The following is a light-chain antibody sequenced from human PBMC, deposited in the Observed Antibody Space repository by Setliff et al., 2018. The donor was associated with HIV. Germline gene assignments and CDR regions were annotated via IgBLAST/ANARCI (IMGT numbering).Light chain of an antibody. J-gene: IGLJ3*02. V-gene: IGLV2-18*02. CDR3: CSYTTRSTWV. CDR1: NSDIGTYNF. CDR2: EVT. Sequence: QSVLTQPPSVSGSPGQSVAISCTGANSDIGTYNFVSWYQQAPGTAPKLIIYEVTNLPSGVPDRFSGSKSGNAASLLISGLQPEDEAHYYCCSYTTRSTWVFGGGTKVTVL.